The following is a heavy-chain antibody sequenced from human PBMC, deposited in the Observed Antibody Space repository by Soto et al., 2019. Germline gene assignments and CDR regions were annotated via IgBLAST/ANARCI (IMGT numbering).Heavy chain of an antibody. J-gene: IGHJ4*02. CDR3: APQGYTYGYVDY. V-gene: IGHV1-24*01. CDR1: GYTLTELS. CDR2: FDLEDGET. Sequence: ASVKVSCKVSGYTLTELSMHWVRQAPGKGLEWMGGFDLEDGETIYAQKFQGRVTMTEDTSTDTAYMELSSLRSEDTAVYYCAPQGYTYGYVDYWGQGTLVTV. D-gene: IGHD5-18*01.